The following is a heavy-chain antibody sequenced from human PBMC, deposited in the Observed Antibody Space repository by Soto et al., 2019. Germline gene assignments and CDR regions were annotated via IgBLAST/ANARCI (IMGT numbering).Heavy chain of an antibody. CDR3: AIRLRGYSYGYTGGMDV. CDR1: GYSFTSYW. D-gene: IGHD5-18*01. J-gene: IGHJ6*02. V-gene: IGHV5-10-1*01. Sequence: ESLTISCKGSGYSFTSYWISLVRQMPGKGLEWMGRIDPSDSYTNYSPSFQGHVTISADKSSSTAYLQWSSLKASDTAMYYCAIRLRGYSYGYTGGMDVWGQGTTVTVSS. CDR2: IDPSDSYT.